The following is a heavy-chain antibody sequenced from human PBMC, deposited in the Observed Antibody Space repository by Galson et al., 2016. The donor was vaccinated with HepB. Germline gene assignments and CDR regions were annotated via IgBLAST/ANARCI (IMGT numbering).Heavy chain of an antibody. Sequence: SLRLSCAVSGLTFNDYSMSWIRQAPGKGLEWVPYISAAGSAIKYSDSVRGRLTIYRDNAKNSLYLQMHSLGDEDTAIYYCARDGDYSFPFDFWGRGTLVTVSS. CDR1: GLTFNDYS. V-gene: IGHV3-11*01. CDR2: ISAAGSAI. J-gene: IGHJ4*02. D-gene: IGHD4-11*01. CDR3: ARDGDYSFPFDF.